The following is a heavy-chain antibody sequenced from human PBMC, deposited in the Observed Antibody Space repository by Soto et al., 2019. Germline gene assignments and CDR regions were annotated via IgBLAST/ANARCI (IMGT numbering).Heavy chain of an antibody. V-gene: IGHV3-66*01. J-gene: IGHJ4*02. CDR3: ATAKLLLPWLFDY. CDR2: IYSGGST. Sequence: EVQLVESGGGFVQPGGSLRLSCAASGFTVSSNYMSWVRQAPGKELEWVSVIYSGGSTYYADCVKGRFIISRDDSKNTLFLQMNSLRAEDTAVYYCATAKLLLPWLFDYWGQGTLVTVSS. CDR1: GFTVSSNY. D-gene: IGHD2-15*01.